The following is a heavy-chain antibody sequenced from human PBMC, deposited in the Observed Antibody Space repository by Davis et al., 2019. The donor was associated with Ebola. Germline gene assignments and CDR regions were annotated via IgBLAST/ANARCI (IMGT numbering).Heavy chain of an antibody. Sequence: ASVKVSCKASGYTFTSYGISWVRQAPGQGLEWMGWISAYNGNTNYAQKLQGRVTMTTDTSTSTAYMELSSLRSEDTAVYYCARAPTWSQINYYCFDYWGQGTLVTASS. CDR2: ISAYNGNT. V-gene: IGHV1-18*01. D-gene: IGHD3-10*01. CDR3: ARAPTWSQINYYCFDY. CDR1: GYTFTSYG. J-gene: IGHJ4*02.